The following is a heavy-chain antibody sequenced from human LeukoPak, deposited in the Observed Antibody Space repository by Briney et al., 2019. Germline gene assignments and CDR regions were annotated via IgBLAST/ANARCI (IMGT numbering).Heavy chain of an antibody. J-gene: IGHJ4*02. CDR1: GGSISSSSYY. CDR3: ARLAYGHPSYYFDY. Sequence: PSETLSLTCTVSGGSISSSSYYWGWIRQPPGKGLEWIGSIYYSGSTYYNPSLKSRVTISVDTSKNQFSLKLSSVTAADTAVYYCARLAYGHPSYYFDYWGQGTLVTVSS. D-gene: IGHD4-17*01. CDR2: IYYSGST. V-gene: IGHV4-39*01.